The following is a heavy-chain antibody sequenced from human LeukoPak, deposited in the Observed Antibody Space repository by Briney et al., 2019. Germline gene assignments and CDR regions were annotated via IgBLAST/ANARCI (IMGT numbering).Heavy chain of an antibody. CDR3: VSSTSYYYDSSGYFEY. Sequence: SETLSLTCTAPGGFIGSSSFHWARIRQPPGKGLEWIGRLAYSGNTYYKSSLKSRVTLSVDASKNQFSLNLTSVIAADTALFYCVSSTSYYYDSSGYFEYWGQGRLVTVSS. CDR2: LAYSGNT. V-gene: IGHV4-39*01. CDR1: GGFIGSSSFH. J-gene: IGHJ4*02. D-gene: IGHD3-22*01.